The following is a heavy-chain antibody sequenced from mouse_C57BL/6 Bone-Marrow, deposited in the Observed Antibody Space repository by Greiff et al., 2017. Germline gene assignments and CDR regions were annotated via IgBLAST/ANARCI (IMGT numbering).Heavy chain of an antibody. CDR2: IDPENGDT. CDR3: TTNWALNFDY. D-gene: IGHD4-1*01. J-gene: IGHJ2*01. Sequence: DVQLQQSGAELVRPGASVKLSCTASGFNIKDDYMHWVKQRPEQGLEWIGWIDPENGDTEYASKFQGKATITADTSSNTAYLQLSSLTSEDTAVYYCTTNWALNFDYWGQGTTLTVSS. CDR1: GFNIKDDY. V-gene: IGHV14-4*01.